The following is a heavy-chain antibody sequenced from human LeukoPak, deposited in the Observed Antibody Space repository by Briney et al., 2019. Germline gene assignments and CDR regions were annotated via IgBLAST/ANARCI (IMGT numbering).Heavy chain of an antibody. CDR3: AKGRVPGTVTTTFDAFDI. D-gene: IGHD4-17*01. J-gene: IGHJ3*02. V-gene: IGHV3-33*06. CDR2: IWYDGSNK. Sequence: GGSLRLSCAASGFTFSSYGMHWVRQAPGKGLEWVAVIWYDGSNKYYADSVKGRFTISRDNSKNTLYLQMNSLRAEDTAVYYCAKGRVPGTVTTTFDAFDIWGLGAMVTVSS. CDR1: GFTFSSYG.